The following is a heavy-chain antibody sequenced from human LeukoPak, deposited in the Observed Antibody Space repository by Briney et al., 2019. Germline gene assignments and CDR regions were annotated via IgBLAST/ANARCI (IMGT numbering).Heavy chain of an antibody. V-gene: IGHV3-15*01. Sequence: GGSLRLSCAASGFTFNNYGMHWVRQAPGKGLEWVGRIKSKTDGGTTDYAAPVKGRFTVSRDDSKNTLFLQMNSLTTEDTAVYYCTTVYDSSGYSFAPWGQGTLVTVSS. J-gene: IGHJ5*02. CDR1: GFTFNNYG. CDR3: TTVYDSSGYSFAP. D-gene: IGHD3-22*01. CDR2: IKSKTDGGTT.